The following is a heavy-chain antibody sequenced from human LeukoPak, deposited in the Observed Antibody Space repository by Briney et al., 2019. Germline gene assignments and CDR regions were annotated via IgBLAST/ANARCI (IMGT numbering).Heavy chain of an antibody. CDR1: GYSISSGYY. CDR3: ATSGYDPHYYYYYMDV. J-gene: IGHJ6*03. Sequence: SETLSLTCAVSGYSISSGYYWGWIRQPPGKGLEWIGSIYHSGSTNYNPSLKSRVTISVDTSKNQFSLKLSSVTAADTAVYYCATSGYDPHYYYYYMDVWGKGTTVTVSS. V-gene: IGHV4-38-2*01. D-gene: IGHD5-12*01. CDR2: IYHSGST.